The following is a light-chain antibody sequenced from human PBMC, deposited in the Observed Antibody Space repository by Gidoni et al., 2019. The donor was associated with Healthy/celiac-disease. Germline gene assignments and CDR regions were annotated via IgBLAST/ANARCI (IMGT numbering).Light chain of an antibody. V-gene: IGKV4-1*01. J-gene: IGKJ1*01. Sequence: DIVMTQCPDSLAVSLGERATINCKSSQSVLYSSNNKNYLAWYQQKPGQPPKLLIYWSSTRESGVPYRFSGSGSATDFTLTISSLQAEDVAVYSCQQYYSTLPWTFGPGTKVEIK. CDR3: QQYYSTLPWT. CDR2: WSS. CDR1: QSVLYSSNNKNY.